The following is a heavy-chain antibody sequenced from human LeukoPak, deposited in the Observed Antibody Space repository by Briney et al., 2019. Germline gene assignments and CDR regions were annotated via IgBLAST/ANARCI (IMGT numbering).Heavy chain of an antibody. V-gene: IGHV1-2*02. CDR2: INPNSGGT. D-gene: IGHD3-22*01. J-gene: IGHJ4*02. CDR1: GYTFTGYY. Sequence: GASVKVSCKASGYTFTGYYMHWVRQAPGQGLEWMGWINPNSGGTNYAQKIQGRVTMTRDTSISTAYMELSRLRSDDTAVYYCAAAYYDSSGYYYVDYWGQGTLVTVSS. CDR3: AAAYYDSSGYYYVDY.